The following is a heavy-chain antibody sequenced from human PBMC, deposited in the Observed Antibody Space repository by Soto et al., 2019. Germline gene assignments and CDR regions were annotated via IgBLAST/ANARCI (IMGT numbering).Heavy chain of an antibody. Sequence: GGSLRLSCAASGFTFSNFAMTWVRQAPGKGLEWVSVISASGGTRFYADSVKGRFTISRDNAKNSLYLEMDSLRAEDTAVYYCVRDYDAKVWGTFWGKGNLVPVSS. V-gene: IGHV3-23*01. CDR1: GFTFSNFA. D-gene: IGHD3-16*01. CDR2: ISASGGTR. J-gene: IGHJ4*02. CDR3: VRDYDAKVWGTF.